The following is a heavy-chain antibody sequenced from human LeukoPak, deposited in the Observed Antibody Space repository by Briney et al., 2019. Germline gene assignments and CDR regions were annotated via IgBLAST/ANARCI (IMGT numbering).Heavy chain of an antibody. CDR2: IYYSGST. CDR3: ARDSTSHDAFDI. V-gene: IGHV4-31*02. Sequence: SEVLYVTWTVSGGPICRVGYCWSWLREHPGNGLDWIGYIYYSGSTYYNPSLKSRVTISVDTSKNQFSLKLSSVTAADTAVYYCARDSTSHDAFDIWGQGTMVTVSS. J-gene: IGHJ3*02. CDR1: GGPICRVGYC.